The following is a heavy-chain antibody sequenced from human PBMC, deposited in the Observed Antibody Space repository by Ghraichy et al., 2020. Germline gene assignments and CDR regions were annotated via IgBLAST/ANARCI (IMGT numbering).Heavy chain of an antibody. CDR3: ARADFYTAYTSFDA. CDR1: GSSFSSHG. D-gene: IGHD2/OR15-2a*01. J-gene: IGHJ5*02. CDR2: ITAYNGNT. Sequence: ASVKVSCKTSGSSFSSHGVTWVRQAPGQGLEWMGWITAYNGNTNYAQKFQDRLSLTTDTSMDTAFLELRSLRPGDTAIYFCARADFYTAYTSFDAWGQGTLVTVSS. V-gene: IGHV1-18*01.